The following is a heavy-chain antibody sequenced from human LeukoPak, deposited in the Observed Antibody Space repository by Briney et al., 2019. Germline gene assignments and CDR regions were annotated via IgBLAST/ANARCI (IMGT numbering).Heavy chain of an antibody. CDR3: AREYSSSALFDY. J-gene: IGHJ4*02. Sequence: GGSLRLSCAASGFAFSSYSMNWVRQAPGKGLEWVSSISSSSSYIYYADSAKGRFTISRDNAKNSLYLQMNSLRAEDTAVYYCAREYSSSALFDYWGQGTLVTVSS. CDR1: GFAFSSYS. V-gene: IGHV3-21*01. CDR2: ISSSSSYI. D-gene: IGHD6-6*01.